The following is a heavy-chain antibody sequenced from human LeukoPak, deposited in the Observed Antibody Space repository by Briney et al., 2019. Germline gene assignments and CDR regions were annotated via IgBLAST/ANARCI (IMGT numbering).Heavy chain of an antibody. CDR2: IYHSGST. Sequence: SQTLSLTCAVSGGSISSGGYSWSWIRQPPGKGLEWIGYIYHSGSTYYNPSLKSRVTISVDRSKNQFSLKLSSVTAADTAMYYCARVRLNFDAFDIWGQGTMVTVSS. CDR3: ARVRLNFDAFDI. CDR1: GGSISSGGYS. D-gene: IGHD1-1*01. V-gene: IGHV4-30-2*01. J-gene: IGHJ3*02.